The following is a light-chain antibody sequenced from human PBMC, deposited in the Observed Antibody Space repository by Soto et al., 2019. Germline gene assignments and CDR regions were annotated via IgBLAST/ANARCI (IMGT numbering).Light chain of an antibody. CDR2: SNN. V-gene: IGLV1-44*01. J-gene: IGLJ2*01. CDR3: AGWDDRLNGRGV. Sequence: QSVLTQPPSASGTPGQRVTISCSGSSSNIGSNTVNWYQQLPGTAPKLLIYSNNQRHSGVPVRFSGSKSGTSASLSISGLESEDEADYYCAGWDDRLNGRGVFGGGTKLTVL. CDR1: SSNIGSNT.